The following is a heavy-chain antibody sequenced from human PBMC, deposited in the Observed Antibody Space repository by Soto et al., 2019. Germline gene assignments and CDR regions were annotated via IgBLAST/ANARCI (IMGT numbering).Heavy chain of an antibody. V-gene: IGHV1-18*01. J-gene: IGHJ6*02. Sequence: QVQLVQSGAEVKKPGASVKVSCKASGYTFTSYGISWVRQAPGQGLEWMGWISAYNGNTNYAQKLQGRVTMTTDTSTSTAYMELRSMRTDDTAVYYCARPAYYKTQYCIGGSCYSVFGGMDVCGQGTTVTVSS. CDR2: ISAYNGNT. CDR3: ARPAYYKTQYCIGGSCYSVFGGMDV. D-gene: IGHD2-15*01. CDR1: GYTFTSYG.